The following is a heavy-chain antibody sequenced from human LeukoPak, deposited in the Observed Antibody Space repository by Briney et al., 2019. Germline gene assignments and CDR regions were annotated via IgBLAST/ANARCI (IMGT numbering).Heavy chain of an antibody. CDR1: GFTFSSYW. Sequence: LSGGPLRLSCAASGFTFSSYWMSWVRQAPGKGLEWVANIKQDGSEKYYVDSVKGRFTISRDNAKNSLYLQMNSLRAEDTAVYYCTGSIHPFREGGYFDYWGQGTLVTVSS. V-gene: IGHV3-7*01. D-gene: IGHD1/OR15-1a*01. CDR2: IKQDGSEK. CDR3: TGSIHPFREGGYFDY. J-gene: IGHJ4*02.